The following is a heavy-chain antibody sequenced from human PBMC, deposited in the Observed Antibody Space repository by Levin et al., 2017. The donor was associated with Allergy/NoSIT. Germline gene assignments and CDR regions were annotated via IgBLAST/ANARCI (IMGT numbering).Heavy chain of an antibody. Sequence: ASVKVSCKVSGYTLTELSMHWVRQAPGKGLEWMGGFDPEDGETIYAQKFQGRVTMTEDTSTDTAYMELSSLRSEDTAVYYCATAYCSSTSCYSYYYFGMDVWGQGTTVTVSS. J-gene: IGHJ6*02. D-gene: IGHD2-2*02. CDR1: GYTLTELS. CDR3: ATAYCSSTSCYSYYYFGMDV. V-gene: IGHV1-24*01. CDR2: FDPEDGET.